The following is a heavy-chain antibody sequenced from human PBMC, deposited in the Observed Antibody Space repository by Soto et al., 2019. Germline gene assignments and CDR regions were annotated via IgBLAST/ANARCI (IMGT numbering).Heavy chain of an antibody. CDR3: ARGNALYDY. CDR1: GFRFSDYY. Sequence: GGSLRLSCADSGFRFSDYYMSWIRQAPGKGLEWVSYIRSSDNTRYYADSVKGRFTISRDNAKNSLYLQMNSLRAEDTAVYYCARGNALYDYWGQGILVTVSS. V-gene: IGHV3-11*01. CDR2: IRSSDNTR. J-gene: IGHJ4*02. D-gene: IGHD2-2*01.